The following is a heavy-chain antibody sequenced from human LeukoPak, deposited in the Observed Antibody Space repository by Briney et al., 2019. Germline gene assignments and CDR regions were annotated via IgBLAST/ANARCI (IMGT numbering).Heavy chain of an antibody. Sequence: ASVKVSCTASGYTFTSYDINWVRQAPGQGLEWMGWMNPNSGNTGYAQHFQGRVTMTRNTSINTAYMELSSLRSEDAAVFYCARGPYYYYGMDVWGQGTTVTVSS. CDR3: ARGPYYYYGMDV. CDR1: GYTFTSYD. J-gene: IGHJ6*01. V-gene: IGHV1-8*01. CDR2: MNPNSGNT.